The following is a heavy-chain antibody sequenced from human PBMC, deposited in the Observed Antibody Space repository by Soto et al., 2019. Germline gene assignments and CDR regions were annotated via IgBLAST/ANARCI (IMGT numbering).Heavy chain of an antibody. J-gene: IGHJ3*02. CDR2: IYYSGST. CDR3: ARVLEAPYYYCAGSYFLVPFDI. CDR1: GGSISSYY. V-gene: IGHV4-59*01. Sequence: PSETLSLTCTVSGGSISSYYWSWIRQPPGKGLEWIGYIYYSGSTNYNPSLKSRVTISVDTSKNQFSLKLSSVTAADTAVYYCARVLEAPYYYCAGSYFLVPFDIRGRGTIVPVSS. D-gene: IGHD3-10*01.